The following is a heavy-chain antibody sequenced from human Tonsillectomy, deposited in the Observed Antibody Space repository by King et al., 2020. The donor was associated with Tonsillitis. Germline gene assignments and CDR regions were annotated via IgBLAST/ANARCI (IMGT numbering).Heavy chain of an antibody. CDR3: VKSDSGYKYFDY. CDR2: ISSSGGST. D-gene: IGHD5-12*01. CDR1: GVTFSSYA. J-gene: IGHJ4*02. V-gene: IGHV3-64D*06. Sequence: QLVQSGGGLVQPGGSLRLSCSASGVTFSSYAMHWVRQAPGKGLEYVLGISSSGGSTYYTDSVKGRFTISRDNSKNTLYLQMSSLRPEDTAVYYCVKSDSGYKYFDYWGQGTLVTVSS.